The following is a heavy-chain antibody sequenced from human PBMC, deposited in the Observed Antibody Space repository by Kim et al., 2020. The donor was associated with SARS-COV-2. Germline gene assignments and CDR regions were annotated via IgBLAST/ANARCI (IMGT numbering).Heavy chain of an antibody. CDR2: INTNTGNP. CDR3: ARDGIVVVPAATGGLDY. J-gene: IGHJ4*02. D-gene: IGHD2-2*01. Sequence: ASVKVSCKTSGYTFTSYAMNWVRQAPGQGLEWMGWINTNTGNPTYAQGFTGRFVFSLDTSVSTAYLQISSLKPEDTAVYYCARDGIVVVPAATGGLDYWGQGTLVTVSS. CDR1: GYTFTSYA. V-gene: IGHV7-4-1*02.